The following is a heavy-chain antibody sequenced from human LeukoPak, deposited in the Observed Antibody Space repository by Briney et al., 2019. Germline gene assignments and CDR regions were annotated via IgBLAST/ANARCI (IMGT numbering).Heavy chain of an antibody. Sequence: GGSLRLSCAASGFTFSSYWMSWVRQAPGKGLEWVSYISSSGSTKSYEDPVKGRFTISRDNAKNSLYLQMNSLRAEDTAVYYCATKGTRWLQPSSFWGQGTLVTVSS. V-gene: IGHV3-48*04. CDR2: ISSSGSTK. CDR3: ATKGTRWLQPSSF. CDR1: GFTFSSYW. D-gene: IGHD5-24*01. J-gene: IGHJ4*02.